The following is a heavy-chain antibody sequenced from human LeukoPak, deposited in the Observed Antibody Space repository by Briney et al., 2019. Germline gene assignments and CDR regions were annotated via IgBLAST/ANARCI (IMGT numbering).Heavy chain of an antibody. V-gene: IGHV4-34*01. Sequence: SETLSLTCAVYGGSFSGYYWSWIRQPPGKGLGWIGEINQSGSPNYNPSLKSRITISVDTSKNQFSLKLRSVTAADTAVFYCARVIGDVSGYYVDYWGKGALVTVSS. CDR2: INQSGSP. J-gene: IGHJ4*02. CDR1: GGSFSGYY. D-gene: IGHD3-22*01. CDR3: ARVIGDVSGYYVDY.